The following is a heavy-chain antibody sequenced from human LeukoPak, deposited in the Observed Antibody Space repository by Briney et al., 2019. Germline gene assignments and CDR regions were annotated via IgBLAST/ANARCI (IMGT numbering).Heavy chain of an antibody. CDR2: ITISGHTK. V-gene: IGHV3-48*03. J-gene: IGHJ5*02. CDR1: GFDLRTYE. CDR3: ARGDPHADL. Sequence: GGSLRLSCAASGFDLRTYEMNWVRQAPGKGLEWIADITISGHTKNYADSVKGRFTISRDNARTSLYLQMNSLRVEDTGVYYCARGDPHADLWGQGTLVTVSS.